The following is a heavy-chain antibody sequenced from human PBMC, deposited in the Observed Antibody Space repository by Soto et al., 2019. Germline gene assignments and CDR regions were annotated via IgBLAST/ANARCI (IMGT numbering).Heavy chain of an antibody. J-gene: IGHJ4*02. V-gene: IGHV3-66*01. CDR1: GFTVSSNY. Sequence: EVQLVESGGGLVQPGGSLRLSCAASGFTVSSNYMNWVRQAPGKGLEWVSLIYSGGSTYYADSVKGRFTISRDNSKNTLYLQMNSLRAEDTAVYYCAREDPRDGYNPGHFDYWGQGALVTVSS. D-gene: IGHD5-12*01. CDR3: AREDPRDGYNPGHFDY. CDR2: IYSGGST.